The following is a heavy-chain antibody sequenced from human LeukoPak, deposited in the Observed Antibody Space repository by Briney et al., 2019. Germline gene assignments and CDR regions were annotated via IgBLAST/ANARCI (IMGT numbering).Heavy chain of an antibody. CDR2: IYYSGGT. CDR3: ARELGTYFDY. Sequence: SETLSLTCTVSGGSISSYYWSWIRQPPGKGLEWIGYIYYSGGTNYNPSLKSRVTISVDTSKNQFSLKLSSVTAADTAVYYCARELGTYFDYWGQGTLVTVSS. D-gene: IGHD3/OR15-3a*01. J-gene: IGHJ4*02. CDR1: GGSISSYY. V-gene: IGHV4-59*01.